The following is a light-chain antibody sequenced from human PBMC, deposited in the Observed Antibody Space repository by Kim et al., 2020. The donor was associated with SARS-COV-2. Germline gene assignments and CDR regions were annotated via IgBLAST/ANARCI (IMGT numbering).Light chain of an antibody. J-gene: IGLJ2*01. CDR2: GNS. V-gene: IGLV1-40*01. CDR3: QSYDSSLSGVV. Sequence: QRVTLSCPGSSSNIGAGYDVHWYQQLPGPAPKLLIYGNSNRPSGVPDRFSGSKSGTSASLAITGLQAEDEADYYCQSYDSSLSGVVFGGGTQLTVL. CDR1: SSNIGAGYD.